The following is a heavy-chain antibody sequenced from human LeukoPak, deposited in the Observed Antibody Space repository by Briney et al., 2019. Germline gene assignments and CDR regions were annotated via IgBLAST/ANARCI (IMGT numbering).Heavy chain of an antibody. D-gene: IGHD3-16*01. CDR2: INHSGST. Sequence: SETLSLTCAVYGGSFSGYYWSWIRQPPGKGLGWIGEINHSGSTNYNPSLKSRVTISVDTSKNQFSLKLSSVTAADTAVYYCARGSWGPDYWGQGTLVTVSS. CDR1: GGSFSGYY. J-gene: IGHJ4*02. V-gene: IGHV4-34*01. CDR3: ARGSWGPDY.